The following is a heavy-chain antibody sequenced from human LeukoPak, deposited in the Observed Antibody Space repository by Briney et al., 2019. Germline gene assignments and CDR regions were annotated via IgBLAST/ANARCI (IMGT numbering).Heavy chain of an antibody. CDR3: ARDQVLLSPTGNYGMDV. Sequence: GGSLRLSCAASGFTVSSNYMNWVRQAPGKGLEWVSVIYSDGSTYYADSVKGRFTISRDNAKNSLYLQMNSLRAEDTAVYYCARDQVLLSPTGNYGMDVWGQGTTVTVSS. J-gene: IGHJ6*02. CDR2: IYSDGST. CDR1: GFTVSSNY. V-gene: IGHV3-53*01. D-gene: IGHD3-10*01.